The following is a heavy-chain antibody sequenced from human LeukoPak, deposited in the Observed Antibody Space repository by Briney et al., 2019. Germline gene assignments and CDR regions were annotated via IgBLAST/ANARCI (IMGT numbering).Heavy chain of an antibody. V-gene: IGHV1-69*13. CDR1: GGTFSSYA. D-gene: IGHD3-22*01. CDR3: AGDQGTPYYDSSGYYRPLDY. Sequence: SVKVSCKASGGTFSSYAISWVRQAPGQGLEWMGGIIPIFGTANYAQKFQGRVTITADESTSTAYMELSSLRSEDTAVYYCAGDQGTPYYDSSGYYRPLDYWGQGTLVTVSS. CDR2: IIPIFGTA. J-gene: IGHJ4*02.